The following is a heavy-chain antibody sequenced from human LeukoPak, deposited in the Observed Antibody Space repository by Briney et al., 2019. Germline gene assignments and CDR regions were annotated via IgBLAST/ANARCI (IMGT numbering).Heavy chain of an antibody. Sequence: ASVKVSCKASGYTFTSYAMHWVRQAPGQRLEWMGWINAGNGNTKYSQKFQGRVTITRDTSASTAYMELSSLRSEDTAVYYCAREGVTTTWYYFDYWGQGTLVTVSS. CDR3: AREGVTTTWYYFDY. V-gene: IGHV1-3*01. CDR1: GYTFTSYA. CDR2: INAGNGNT. D-gene: IGHD4-11*01. J-gene: IGHJ4*02.